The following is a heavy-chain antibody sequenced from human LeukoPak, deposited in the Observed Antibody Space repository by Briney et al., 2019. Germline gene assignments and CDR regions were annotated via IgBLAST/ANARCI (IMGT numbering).Heavy chain of an antibody. CDR3: ARSYCGGDCHSPAY. V-gene: IGHV3-74*01. CDR1: GFTFSSFW. J-gene: IGHJ4*02. D-gene: IGHD2-21*02. CDR2: VNSDGSST. Sequence: GGSLRLSCAASGFTFSSFWMHWVRQAPGKGLLWVSRVNSDGSSTSYADSVKGRFTISRDNAKNTLYLQMNSLRAEDTAVYYCARSYCGGDCHSPAYWGQGTLVTVSS.